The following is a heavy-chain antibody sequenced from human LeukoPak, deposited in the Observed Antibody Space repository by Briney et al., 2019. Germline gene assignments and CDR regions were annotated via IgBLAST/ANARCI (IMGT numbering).Heavy chain of an antibody. CDR2: IYPGDSDT. Sequence: GESLKISCKGSGYSFTNYWIGWVRQMPGKGLEWMGIIYPGDSDTRHSPSFQGQVTISADKSISTAYLQWSSLKASDTAMYYCARHLHASGSWDAFDIWGQGTMVTVSS. D-gene: IGHD3-10*01. CDR3: ARHLHASGSWDAFDI. CDR1: GYSFTNYW. J-gene: IGHJ3*02. V-gene: IGHV5-51*01.